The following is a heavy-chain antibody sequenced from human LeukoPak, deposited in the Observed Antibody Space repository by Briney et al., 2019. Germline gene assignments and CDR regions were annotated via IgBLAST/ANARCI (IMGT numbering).Heavy chain of an antibody. D-gene: IGHD3-22*01. Sequence: SETLSLTCTVSGYSISSGYYWGWIRQPPGKGLEWIGSIYHSGSTYYNPSLKSRVTISVDTSKNQFSLKLSSVTAADTAVYYCARGGGGYSYYFDYWGQGTQVTVSS. V-gene: IGHV4-38-2*02. CDR3: ARGGGGYSYYFDY. CDR2: IYHSGST. J-gene: IGHJ4*02. CDR1: GYSISSGYY.